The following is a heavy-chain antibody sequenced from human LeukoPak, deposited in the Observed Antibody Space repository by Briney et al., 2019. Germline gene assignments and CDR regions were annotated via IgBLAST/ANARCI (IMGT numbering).Heavy chain of an antibody. CDR3: ARAGRYCSSTSCPYYFDY. J-gene: IGHJ4*02. CDR2: MNPNSGNT. D-gene: IGHD2-2*01. V-gene: IGHV1-8*03. Sequence: SVTVSCMASGYTLTSYDINWVRQATALGLEWVGWMNPNSGNTGYAQKFQGRVTITRNTSISTAYMELSSLRSEDTAVYYCARAGRYCSSTSCPYYFDYWGQGTLVTVSS. CDR1: GYTLTSYD.